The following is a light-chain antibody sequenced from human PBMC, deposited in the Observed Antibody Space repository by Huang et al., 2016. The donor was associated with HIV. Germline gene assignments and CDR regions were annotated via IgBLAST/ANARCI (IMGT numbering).Light chain of an antibody. CDR3: QQYNNWPRT. Sequence: EIVMTQSPATLSVSPGERATLSCRASQSVSSNLAWYQQKPGQAPRRLIYAPSTRATGIPARFSGSGSGTEFTLTISSLQSEDFAVYYCQQYNNWPRTFGQGTKVEIK. CDR1: QSVSSN. V-gene: IGKV3-15*01. J-gene: IGKJ1*01. CDR2: APS.